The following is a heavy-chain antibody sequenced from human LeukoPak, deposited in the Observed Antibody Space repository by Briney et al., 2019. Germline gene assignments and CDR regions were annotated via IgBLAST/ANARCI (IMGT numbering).Heavy chain of an antibody. V-gene: IGHV3-30-3*01. CDR3: AKARVIVGATEIDY. D-gene: IGHD1-26*01. CDR2: ISYDGSNK. CDR1: GFTFSSYA. J-gene: IGHJ4*02. Sequence: GGSLRLSCAASGFTFSSYAMHWVRQAPGKGLEWVAVISYDGSNKYYADSVKGRFTISRDNSKNTLYLQMNSLRAEDTAVYYCAKARVIVGATEIDYWGQGTLVTVSS.